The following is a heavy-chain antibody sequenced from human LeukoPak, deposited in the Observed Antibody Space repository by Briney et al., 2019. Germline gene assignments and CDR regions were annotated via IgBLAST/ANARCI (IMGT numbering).Heavy chain of an antibody. CDR3: VRSHAGDY. J-gene: IGHJ4*02. V-gene: IGHV3-21*04. CDR2: ITSGFYI. Sequence: GGSLRLSCAASGFTFSSYSMNWVRQAPGKGLEWVSTITSGFYIYYADSVKGRFTISRDKSKKTVCLHMNSLRAEDTALYYCVRSHAGDYWGQGTLVTVSS. CDR1: GFTFSSYS. D-gene: IGHD3-10*01.